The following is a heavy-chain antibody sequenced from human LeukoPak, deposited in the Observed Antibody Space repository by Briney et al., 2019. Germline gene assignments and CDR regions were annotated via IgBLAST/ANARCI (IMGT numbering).Heavy chain of an antibody. J-gene: IGHJ4*02. D-gene: IGHD5-18*01. CDR1: GGSISSYY. V-gene: IGHV4-59*01. Sequence: PSETLSLTCTVSGGSISSYYWSWIRQPPGKGLEWIGYIYYSGSTNYNPSLKSRVTMSVDKSKNQFSLKLSSVIAADTAVYYCARGSRIQLRLPPTRPFDYWGQGTLVTVSS. CDR2: IYYSGST. CDR3: ARGSRIQLRLPPTRPFDY.